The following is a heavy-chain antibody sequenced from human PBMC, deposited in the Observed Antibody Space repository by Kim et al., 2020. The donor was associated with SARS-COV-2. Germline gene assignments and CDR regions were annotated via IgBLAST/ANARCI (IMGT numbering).Heavy chain of an antibody. D-gene: IGHD3-10*01. CDR3: ASEPEAMVRGVHGMDV. Sequence: SLKSRVTISVDTSKNQFSLKLSSVTAADTAVYYCASEPEAMVRGVHGMDVWGQGTTVTVSS. J-gene: IGHJ6*02. V-gene: IGHV4-59*12.